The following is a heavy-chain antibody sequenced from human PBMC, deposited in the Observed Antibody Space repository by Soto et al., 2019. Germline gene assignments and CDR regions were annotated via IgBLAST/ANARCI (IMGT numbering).Heavy chain of an antibody. CDR1: GFTVSSNY. CDR2: IYSGGST. Sequence: LRLSCAASGFTVSSNYMSWVRQAPGKGLEWVSVIYSGGSTYYADSVKGRFTISRDNSKNTLYLQMNSLRAEDTAVYYCARFRSGMFDYWGQGTLVTVSS. CDR3: ARFRSGMFDY. J-gene: IGHJ4*02. V-gene: IGHV3-53*01. D-gene: IGHD1-26*01.